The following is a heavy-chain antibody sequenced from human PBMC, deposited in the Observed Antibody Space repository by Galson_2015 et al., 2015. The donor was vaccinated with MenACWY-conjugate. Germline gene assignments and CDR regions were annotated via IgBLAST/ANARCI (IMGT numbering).Heavy chain of an antibody. V-gene: IGHV1-3*01. J-gene: IGHJ4*02. CDR1: GYTFTSYA. CDR3: AREVIDSYYFDY. D-gene: IGHD3-9*01. CDR2: INAGNGNT. Sequence: SVKVSCKASGYTFTSYAMHWVRQAPGQRLEWMGWINAGNGNTKYSQKFQGRVTITRDTSASTAYMELSSLRSEDTAVYYCAREVIDSYYFDYWGQGTLVTVSS.